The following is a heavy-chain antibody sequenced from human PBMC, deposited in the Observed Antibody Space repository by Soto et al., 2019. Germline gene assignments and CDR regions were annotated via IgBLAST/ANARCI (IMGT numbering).Heavy chain of an antibody. D-gene: IGHD1-26*01. Sequence: GGSLRLSCAASGFTFSSYGMPWVRQAPGKGLEWVAVIWYDGSNKYYADSVKGRFTISRDNSKNTLYLQMNSLRAEDTAVYYCARYYSGSYSAPDYWGQGTLVTVSS. CDR3: ARYYSGSYSAPDY. CDR1: GFTFSSYG. J-gene: IGHJ4*02. CDR2: IWYDGSNK. V-gene: IGHV3-33*01.